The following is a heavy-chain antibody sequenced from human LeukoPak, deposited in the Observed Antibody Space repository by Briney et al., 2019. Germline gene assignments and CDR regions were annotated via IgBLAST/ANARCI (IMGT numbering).Heavy chain of an antibody. V-gene: IGHV3-64*01. CDR1: GFTFSSYA. D-gene: IGHD6-19*01. J-gene: IGHJ3*02. CDR2: ISSNGGST. CDR3: ARDNVAVAAAFDI. Sequence: GGSLRLSCAASGFTFSSYAMHWVRQAPGKGLEYVSAISSNGGSTYYANSVKVRFTISRDNSKNTLYLQMGSLRAEDMAVYYCARDNVAVAAAFDIWGQGTMVTVSS.